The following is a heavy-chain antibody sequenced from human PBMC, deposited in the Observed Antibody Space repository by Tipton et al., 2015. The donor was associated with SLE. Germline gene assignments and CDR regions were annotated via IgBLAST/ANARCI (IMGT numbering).Heavy chain of an antibody. V-gene: IGHV4-39*07. J-gene: IGHJ4*02. Sequence: TLSLTCTVSGGAISSGGYYWSWIRQPPGKGLEWIGEINHSGSTNYNPSLKSRVTISVDTSKNQFSLKLSSVTAADTAVYYCARRSKFYYYDSSGYYYWGQGTLVTVSS. CDR3: ARRSKFYYYDSSGYYY. CDR2: INHSGST. D-gene: IGHD3-22*01. CDR1: GGAISSGGYY.